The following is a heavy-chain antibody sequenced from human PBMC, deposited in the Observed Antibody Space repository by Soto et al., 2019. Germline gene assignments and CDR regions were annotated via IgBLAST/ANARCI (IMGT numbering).Heavy chain of an antibody. CDR3: ARDGDDYDTRNYYNGIDF. D-gene: IGHD3-10*01. J-gene: IGHJ4*02. CDR2: IIPIFGTP. V-gene: IGHV1-69*01. CDR1: GGIFSTYA. Sequence: QVQLVQSGAEVKKPGSSVKVSCKASGGIFSTYAISWLRQAPGQGLEWMGGIIPIFGTPNYAQRFQGRVTITADESTTTSYMELSRLKSDEKAVYYCARDGDDYDTRNYYNGIDFWGQGTLVTVSS.